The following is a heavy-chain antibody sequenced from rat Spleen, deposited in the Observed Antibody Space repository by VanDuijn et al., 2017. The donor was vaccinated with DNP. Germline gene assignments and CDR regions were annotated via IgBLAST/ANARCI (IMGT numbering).Heavy chain of an antibody. CDR2: ISYDGGST. V-gene: IGHV5-20*01. CDR3: TTLWGDY. Sequence: EVQLVESGGDLVQPGRSLKLSCTASGFIFSNYYMAWVRQAPTKGLEWVASISYDGGSTYYRDSVKGRFTISRDNAKSSLYLQMDSLRSEDTATYYCTTLWGDYWGQGVMVTVSS. J-gene: IGHJ2*01. D-gene: IGHD3-2*01. CDR1: GFIFSNYY.